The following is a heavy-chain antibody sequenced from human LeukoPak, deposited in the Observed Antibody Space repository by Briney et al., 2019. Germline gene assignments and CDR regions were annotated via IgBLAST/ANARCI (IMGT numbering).Heavy chain of an antibody. CDR2: IWSDGSHK. J-gene: IGHJ4*02. CDR1: GFISTSYG. Sequence: GGSLRLSCAASGFISTSYGFHWVRQAPGKGLEWVAVIWSDGSHKFYTDSVKGRFTISRDNSENTLYLQMSSLRVEDTAVYYCTRGQTTYYDYWGQGTLVTVSS. D-gene: IGHD1-7*01. V-gene: IGHV3-33*08. CDR3: TRGQTTYYDY.